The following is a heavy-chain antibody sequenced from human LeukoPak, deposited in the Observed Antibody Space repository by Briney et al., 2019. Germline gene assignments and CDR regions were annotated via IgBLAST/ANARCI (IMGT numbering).Heavy chain of an antibody. V-gene: IGHV4-59*01. Sequence: SETLSLTCTVSGGSISSYYWSWIRQPPGKGLEWIGYIYYSGSTNYNPSLKSRVTIGVDTSKNQFSLKLNSVTAADTAVYYCARWSPTHDASDIWGQGTMVTVSS. J-gene: IGHJ3*02. CDR3: ARWSPTHDASDI. CDR2: IYYSGST. CDR1: GGSISSYY. D-gene: IGHD1-26*01.